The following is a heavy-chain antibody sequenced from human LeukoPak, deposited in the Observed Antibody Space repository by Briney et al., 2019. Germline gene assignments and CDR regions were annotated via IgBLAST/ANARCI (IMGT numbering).Heavy chain of an antibody. Sequence: GGSLRLSCAASGFTFSSYGMSWVRQAPGKGLEWVSAISGSGGSTYYADSVKGRFTISRDNSKNTLYLKMNSLRAEDTAVYYCARRSGIAVAGAFDYWGQGTLVTVSS. V-gene: IGHV3-23*01. CDR1: GFTFSSYG. J-gene: IGHJ4*02. D-gene: IGHD6-19*01. CDR2: ISGSGGST. CDR3: ARRSGIAVAGAFDY.